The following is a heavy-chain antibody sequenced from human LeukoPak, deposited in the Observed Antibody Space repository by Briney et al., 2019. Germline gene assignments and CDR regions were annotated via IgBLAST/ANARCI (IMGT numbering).Heavy chain of an antibody. CDR3: ARRAAAPHYYYYMDV. D-gene: IGHD6-13*01. CDR1: GGSISSSNW. V-gene: IGHV4-39*01. J-gene: IGHJ6*03. Sequence: SETLSLTCAVSGGSISSSNWWSWVRQPPGKGLEWIGSIYYSGSTYYNPSLKSRVTISVDTSKNQFSLKLSSVTAADTAVYYCARRAAAPHYYYYMDVWGKGTTVTASS. CDR2: IYYSGST.